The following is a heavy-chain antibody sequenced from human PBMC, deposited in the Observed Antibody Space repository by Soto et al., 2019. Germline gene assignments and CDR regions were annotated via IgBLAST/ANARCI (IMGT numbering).Heavy chain of an antibody. Sequence: TSETLSLTCTVSGGSISSYYWSWIRQPPGKGLEWIGYIYYSGSTNYNPSLKSRVTISVDTSKNQFSLKLSSVTAADTAVYYCARGYSSGWYQSVRWFDPWGQGTLVTVSS. J-gene: IGHJ5*02. D-gene: IGHD6-19*01. V-gene: IGHV4-59*01. CDR3: ARGYSSGWYQSVRWFDP. CDR2: IYYSGST. CDR1: GGSISSYY.